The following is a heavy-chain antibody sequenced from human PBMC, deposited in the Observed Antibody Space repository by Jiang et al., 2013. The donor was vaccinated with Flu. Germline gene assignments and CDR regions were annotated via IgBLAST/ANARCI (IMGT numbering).Heavy chain of an antibody. V-gene: IGHV6-1*01. D-gene: IGHD6-13*01. J-gene: IGHJ4*02. CDR1: GDSVSSNSAA. CDR3: ARDYGSSWRNYFDY. CDR2: TYYRSKWYN. Sequence: QTLSLTCAISGDSVSSNSAAWNWIRQSPSRGLEWLGRTYYRSKWYNEYTGSVKSRITIIPDTSKNQFSLQLNSVTPEDTAVYYCARDYGSSWRNYFDYWGQGTLVTVSS.